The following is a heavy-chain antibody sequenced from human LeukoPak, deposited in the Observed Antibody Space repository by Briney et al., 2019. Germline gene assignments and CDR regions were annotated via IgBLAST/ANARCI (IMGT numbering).Heavy chain of an antibody. CDR3: AKPSGSGVDY. D-gene: IGHD1-26*01. Sequence: GGSLRLSCGASGFIFDTHDMHWVRQAAGRVLGWVAFIRSDGYHTYYADSVKGRLTITRDNSKNTLYLQMNSLRLEDMAVYYCAKPSGSGVDYWGRGTRVTVSS. CDR2: IRSDGYHT. CDR1: GFIFDTHD. J-gene: IGHJ4*02. V-gene: IGHV3-30*02.